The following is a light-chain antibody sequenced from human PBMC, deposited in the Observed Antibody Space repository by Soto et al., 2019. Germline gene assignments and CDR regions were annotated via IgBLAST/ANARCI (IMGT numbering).Light chain of an antibody. J-gene: IGKJ5*01. CDR1: QDIKNY. CDR3: QQLKSNLIT. CDR2: DAS. V-gene: IGKV1-9*01. Sequence: GDRVTITCQASQDIKNYLNWYQQKSGKAPKLLIYDASSLESGVPSRFSGSGSGTELTLTISSLQPEDFATYYCQQLKSNLITFGQGTRLEIK.